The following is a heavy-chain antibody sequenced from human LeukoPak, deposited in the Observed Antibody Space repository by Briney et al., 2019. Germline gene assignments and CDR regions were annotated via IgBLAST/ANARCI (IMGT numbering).Heavy chain of an antibody. CDR3: ARIRDGYNDAYDL. J-gene: IGHJ3*01. V-gene: IGHV1-46*01. CDR2: INPDGGNT. CDR1: GYTFTNSY. D-gene: IGHD5-24*01. Sequence: ASVKVSCKASGYTFTNSYIHWVRQAPGQVLEWMGLINPDGGNTNYAQNFQGRVTLTRDTSTSTVYMELSSLRSEDKAIYYCARIRDGYNDAYDLWGQGTVVTVPS.